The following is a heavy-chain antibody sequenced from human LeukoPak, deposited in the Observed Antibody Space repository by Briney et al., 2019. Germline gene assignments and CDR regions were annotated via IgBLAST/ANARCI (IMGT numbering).Heavy chain of an antibody. J-gene: IGHJ3*02. D-gene: IGHD5-12*01. CDR1: DYSISNAYY. CDR2: IYHSGGS. V-gene: IGHV4-38-2*02. Sequence: PSETLSLTCTVSDYSISNAYYWGWIRQPPGKGLEWIGSIYHSGGSYYNPSLKSRVTISVGTSKNQFSLSLNSVTSADTAVYYCARRRVAHVAFDIWGQGTMVTVSS. CDR3: ARRRVAHVAFDI.